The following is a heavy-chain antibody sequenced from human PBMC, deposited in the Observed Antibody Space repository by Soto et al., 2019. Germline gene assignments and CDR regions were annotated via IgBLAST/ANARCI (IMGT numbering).Heavy chain of an antibody. J-gene: IGHJ4*02. CDR3: ARGRIQLWYPFDY. CDR2: IYYSGST. V-gene: IGHV4-59*01. Sequence: SDTLSHTYTVSGGFNSPYYWRVIRQPPGKGLEWIGYIYYSGSTNHNPSLKSRVTISVDTSKNQFSLKLSSVTAADTAVYYCARGRIQLWYPFDYWGQGTLVTV. D-gene: IGHD5-18*01. CDR1: GGFNSPYY.